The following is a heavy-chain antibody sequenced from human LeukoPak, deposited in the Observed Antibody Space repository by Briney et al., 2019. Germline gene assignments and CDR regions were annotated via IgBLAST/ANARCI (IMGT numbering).Heavy chain of an antibody. CDR3: ASLRGDYVAFDY. D-gene: IGHD4-17*01. V-gene: IGHV4-30-2*01. Sequence: PSQNLSLTCAVSGGSISSGGYSWSWIRQPPGKGLEWIGYIYHSGSTYYNPSLKSRVTISVDRSKNQFSLKLSSVTAADTAVYYCASLRGDYVAFDYWGQGTLVTVSS. J-gene: IGHJ4*02. CDR1: GGSISSGGYS. CDR2: IYHSGST.